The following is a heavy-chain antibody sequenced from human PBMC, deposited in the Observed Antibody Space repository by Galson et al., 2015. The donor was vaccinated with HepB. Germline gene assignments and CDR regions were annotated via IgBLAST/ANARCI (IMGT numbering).Heavy chain of an antibody. V-gene: IGHV3-20*03. CDR2: INWNGGST. CDR1: GFTPGDHG. D-gene: IGHD6-19*01. CDR3: ARVAVTGDYYYGMDV. Sequence: SLRLPFGASGFTPGDHGLRWVRRAPGKGLEWVSRINWNGGSTDYADSVQGRFTISRDNAKNSLYLQMNSLRAEDTALYYCARVAVTGDYYYGMDVWGQGTTVTVSS. J-gene: IGHJ6*02.